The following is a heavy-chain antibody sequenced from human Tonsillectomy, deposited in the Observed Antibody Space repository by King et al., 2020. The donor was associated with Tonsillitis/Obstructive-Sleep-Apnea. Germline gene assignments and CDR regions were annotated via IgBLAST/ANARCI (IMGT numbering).Heavy chain of an antibody. J-gene: IGHJ3*02. CDR1: GGSISSYY. D-gene: IGHD1-26*01. CDR2: IYYSGST. Sequence: QLQESGPGLVKPSETLSPTCTVSGGSISSYYWSWIRQPPGKGLVWIGYIYYSGSTNYNPSLKSRVTISVDTSKNQFSLKLSTVTAADTAVYYCARGNPYSGSYTGYDAFDIWGQGTMVTVSS. CDR3: ARGNPYSGSYTGYDAFDI. V-gene: IGHV4-59*01.